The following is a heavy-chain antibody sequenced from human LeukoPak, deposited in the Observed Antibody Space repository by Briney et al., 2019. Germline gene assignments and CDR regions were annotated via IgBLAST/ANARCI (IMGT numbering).Heavy chain of an antibody. CDR1: GFTFSSYA. J-gene: IGHJ4*02. CDR2: ISGSGGST. V-gene: IGHV3-23*01. Sequence: GGSLRLSCAASGFTFSSYAMSWVRQAPGKGLEWVSAISGSGGSTYYADSVKGRFTISRDNSKNTLYLQMNSLRAEDTAVCYCAKGDSIAARPHYFDYWGQGTLVTVSS. D-gene: IGHD6-6*01. CDR3: AKGDSIAARPHYFDY.